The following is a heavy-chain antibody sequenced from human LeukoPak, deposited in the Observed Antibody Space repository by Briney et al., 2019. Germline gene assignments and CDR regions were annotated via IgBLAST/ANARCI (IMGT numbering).Heavy chain of an antibody. D-gene: IGHD2-2*01. CDR1: GFTFDDYA. CDR3: ARGDYCRGNSCFLHMDV. CDR2: VNWNGGSA. Sequence: GGSLRLSCAVSGFTFDDYAMNWVRQAPGKGLEWVSGVNWNGGSAGYADSVKGRFTISRDNAKNSLFLQMNSPRAEDTALYYCARGDYCRGNSCFLHMDVWGKGATVTVSS. J-gene: IGHJ6*03. V-gene: IGHV3-20*04.